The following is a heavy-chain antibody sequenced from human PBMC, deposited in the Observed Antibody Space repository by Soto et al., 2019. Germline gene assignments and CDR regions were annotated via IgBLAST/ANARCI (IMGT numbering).Heavy chain of an antibody. CDR1: GYGFTTYG. D-gene: IGHD1-1*01. Sequence: QVHLVQSGAEVKKPGAAVKVSCKGSGYGFTTYGITWVRQAPGQGLEWMAWISAHNGNTNYAQKLQGRVTVTRETSTSKAYMELRSMSSDDTAVYYCARGRYGDYWGQGALVTVSS. CDR3: ARGRYGDY. J-gene: IGHJ4*02. V-gene: IGHV1-18*01. CDR2: ISAHNGNT.